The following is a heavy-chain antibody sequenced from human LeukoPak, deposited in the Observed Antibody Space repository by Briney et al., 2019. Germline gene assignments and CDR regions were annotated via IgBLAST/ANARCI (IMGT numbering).Heavy chain of an antibody. Sequence: VASVKVSCKASGGTFSSYAISWVRQAPGQGLEWMGRIIPILGIANYAQKVQGRVTITADKSTSTAYMELSSLRSEDTAVYYCARDARYYYDTSGPTGWFDPWGQGTLVTVSP. D-gene: IGHD3-22*01. CDR2: IIPILGIA. V-gene: IGHV1-69*04. J-gene: IGHJ5*02. CDR1: GGTFSSYA. CDR3: ARDARYYYDTSGPTGWFDP.